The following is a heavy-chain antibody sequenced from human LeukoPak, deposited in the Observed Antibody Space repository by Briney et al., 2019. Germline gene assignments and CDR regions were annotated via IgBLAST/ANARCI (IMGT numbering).Heavy chain of an antibody. D-gene: IGHD6-19*01. Sequence: GGSLRPSCAASGFTFSTFGMSWVRQAPGKGLEWVSGISGSGGRTYYTDSVKGRFTISRDNSKKMMYLQMHSVRGEDTAVYYCVAVAATGLDYWGQGTLVSVSS. CDR2: ISGSGGRT. V-gene: IGHV3-23*01. J-gene: IGHJ4*02. CDR1: GFTFSTFG. CDR3: VAVAATGLDY.